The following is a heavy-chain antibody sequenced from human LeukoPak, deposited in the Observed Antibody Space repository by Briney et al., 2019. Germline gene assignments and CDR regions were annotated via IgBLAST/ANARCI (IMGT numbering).Heavy chain of an antibody. J-gene: IGHJ4*02. D-gene: IGHD4-23*01. Sequence: GGSLRLSCAASGFTVSSNYMSWVRQAPGKGLEWVSVIYSGGSTYYADSVKGRFTISRDNSKNTLYLQMNSLRAEDTAVYYCARGPTTVVTEFDYWGQGTLVTVSS. V-gene: IGHV3-66*01. CDR3: ARGPTTVVTEFDY. CDR1: GFTVSSNY. CDR2: IYSGGST.